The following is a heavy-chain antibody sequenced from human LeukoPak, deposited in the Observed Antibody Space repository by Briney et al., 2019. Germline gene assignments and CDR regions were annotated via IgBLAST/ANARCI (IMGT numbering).Heavy chain of an antibody. CDR3: ARDWVYKIDY. D-gene: IGHD5-24*01. V-gene: IGHV3-30-3*01. J-gene: IGHJ4*02. CDR1: GFTSSSYA. Sequence: PGRSLRLSCAASGFTSSSYAMHWVRQAPGKGLEWVAVISYDGSNKYYADSVKGRFTISRDNSKNTLYLQMNSLRVEDTAVYFCARDWVYKIDYWGRGTLVTVSS. CDR2: ISYDGSNK.